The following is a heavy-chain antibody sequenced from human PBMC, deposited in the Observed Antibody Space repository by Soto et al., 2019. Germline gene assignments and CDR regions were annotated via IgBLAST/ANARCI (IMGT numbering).Heavy chain of an antibody. CDR3: VRVGLLGGY. J-gene: IGHJ4*02. CDR1: GFTFSGYW. Sequence: GGSLRLSCTASGFTFSGYWMSWVRQAPGKGLGWVANIKEDGSGKYYVDSVKGRFSISRDNARNSLYLQMNSLRVEDTAVYYCVRVGLLGGYWGQGALVTVSS. V-gene: IGHV3-7*03. D-gene: IGHD3-16*01. CDR2: IKEDGSGK.